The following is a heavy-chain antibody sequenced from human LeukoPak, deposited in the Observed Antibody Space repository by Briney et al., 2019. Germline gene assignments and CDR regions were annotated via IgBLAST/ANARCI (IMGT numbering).Heavy chain of an antibody. CDR3: AKDKVSGYYGLDV. CDR1: GFTFGDYA. Sequence: GGSLRLSCAASGFTFGDYAMYWVRQAPGKGLEWVSGIRWGSSNIGYADSVRGRFSISRDNARNSLFLQMNSLRAEDTAVYYCAKDKVSGYYGLDVWGQGTSVTVSS. CDR2: IRWGSSNI. V-gene: IGHV3-9*01. J-gene: IGHJ6*02.